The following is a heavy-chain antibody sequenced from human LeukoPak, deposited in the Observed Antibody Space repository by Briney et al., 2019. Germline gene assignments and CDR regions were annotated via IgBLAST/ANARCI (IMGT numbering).Heavy chain of an antibody. D-gene: IGHD3-10*01. Sequence: PSETLSLTCTVSGGSISSSSYYWGWIRQPPGKGLEWIGSIYYSGSTYYNPSLKSRVTISVDTSKNQFSLKLSSVTAADTAVYYCARTMVRGVTFLSYWGQGTLVTVSS. V-gene: IGHV4-39*07. CDR3: ARTMVRGVTFLSY. CDR2: IYYSGST. J-gene: IGHJ4*02. CDR1: GGSISSSSYY.